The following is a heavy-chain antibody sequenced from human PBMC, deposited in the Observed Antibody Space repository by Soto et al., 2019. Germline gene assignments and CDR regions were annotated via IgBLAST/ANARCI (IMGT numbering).Heavy chain of an antibody. CDR3: ARDGGSGRDYYYYGMDV. CDR2: IYSGGST. Sequence: GGSLRLSCAASGFTVSSNYMSWVRQAPGKGLEWVSVIYSGGSTYYADSVKGRFTISRDNSKNTLYLQMNSLRAEDTAVYYCARDGGSGRDYYYYGMDVWGQGTTVTVSS. CDR1: GFTVSSNY. J-gene: IGHJ6*02. D-gene: IGHD6-25*01. V-gene: IGHV3-53*01.